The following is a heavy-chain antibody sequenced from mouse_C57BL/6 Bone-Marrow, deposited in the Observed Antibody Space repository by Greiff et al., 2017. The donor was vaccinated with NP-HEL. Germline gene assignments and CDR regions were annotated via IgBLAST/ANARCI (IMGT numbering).Heavy chain of an antibody. CDR1: GYTFTSYW. D-gene: IGHD2-5*01. J-gene: IGHJ3*01. V-gene: IGHV1-55*01. CDR2: IYPGSGST. Sequence: VQLQQPGAELVKPGASVKMSCKASGYTFTSYWITWVKQRPGQGLEWIGDIYPGSGSTNYNEKFKSKATLTVDTSSSTAYMQLSSLTSEDSAVYYCARSGNYSNTPAYWGQGTLVTVSA. CDR3: ARSGNYSNTPAY.